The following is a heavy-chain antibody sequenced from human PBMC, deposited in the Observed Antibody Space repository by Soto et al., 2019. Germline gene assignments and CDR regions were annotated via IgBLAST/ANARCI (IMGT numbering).Heavy chain of an antibody. J-gene: IGHJ6*02. V-gene: IGHV4-59*01. CDR3: ARERLITGTTYYYYGMDV. Sequence: SETLSLTCTVSGGSISSYYWSWIRQPPGKGLEWIGYISYSGSTNYNPSLKSRVTISLDTSKNQFSLKLSSVTAADTAVYYCARERLITGTTYYYYGMDVWGQGTTVTVSS. D-gene: IGHD1-7*01. CDR1: GGSISSYY. CDR2: ISYSGST.